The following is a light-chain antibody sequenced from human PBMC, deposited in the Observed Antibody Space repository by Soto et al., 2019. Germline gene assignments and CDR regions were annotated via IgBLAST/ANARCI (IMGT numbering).Light chain of an antibody. CDR3: GSWDSSLSAYV. CDR2: DDD. Sequence: VLTQPPSVSSAPGQKVTISCSGSSSNIGGNSVSWYQQLPGTAPKLLIYDDDKRPSGIPDRFSGSKSGTSATLGITGFQTGDEADYYCGSWDSSLSAYVFATGTKVTVL. J-gene: IGLJ1*01. CDR1: SSNIGGNS. V-gene: IGLV1-51*01.